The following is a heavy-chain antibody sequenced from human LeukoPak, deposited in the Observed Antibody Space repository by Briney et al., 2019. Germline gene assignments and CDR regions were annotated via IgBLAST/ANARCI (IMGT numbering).Heavy chain of an antibody. CDR1: GYTFTSYA. Sequence: ASVKVSCKASGYTFTSYAMHWVGQAPGQRLEGMGWINAGNGNTKYSQEFQGRVTITRDTSASTAYMELSSLRAEDTAVYYCARTYSSGSSWDYYYYYMDVWGKGTTVTVSS. D-gene: IGHD6-19*01. CDR3: ARTYSSGSSWDYYYYYMDV. V-gene: IGHV1-3*03. CDR2: INAGNGNT. J-gene: IGHJ6*03.